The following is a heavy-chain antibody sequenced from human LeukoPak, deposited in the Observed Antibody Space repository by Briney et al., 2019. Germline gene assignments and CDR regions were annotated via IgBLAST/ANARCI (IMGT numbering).Heavy chain of an antibody. D-gene: IGHD3-22*01. CDR1: GGSVSSGNLY. Sequence: SETLSLTCTVSGGSVSSGNLYWSWIRQPPGKGLEWIGYIYYSGSTNYNPSLKSRVTVSADRSKNQFSLKLSSVTAADTAVYYCAGDGYYHDAFDIWGQGTMVTVSS. J-gene: IGHJ3*02. CDR2: IYYSGST. V-gene: IGHV4-61*01. CDR3: AGDGYYHDAFDI.